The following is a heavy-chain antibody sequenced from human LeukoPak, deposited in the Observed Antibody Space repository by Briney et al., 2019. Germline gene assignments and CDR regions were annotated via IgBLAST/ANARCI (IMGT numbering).Heavy chain of an antibody. V-gene: IGHV3-21*01. CDR1: GFTFTTYT. CDR3: ARVDYASGSYY. Sequence: PGGSLRLSCVASGFTFTTYTMNWVGHAPGKGLEWVSSISSRSSDIYYADSLKGRFTISRDNAKNSLYLQMNGLRAEDTAVYYCARVDYASGSYYWGQGTLVTVSS. D-gene: IGHD3-10*01. CDR2: ISSRSSDI. J-gene: IGHJ4*02.